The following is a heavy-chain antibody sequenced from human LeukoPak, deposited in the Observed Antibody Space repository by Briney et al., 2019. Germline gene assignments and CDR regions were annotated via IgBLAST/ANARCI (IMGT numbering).Heavy chain of an antibody. J-gene: IGHJ4*02. Sequence: ASVTVSCKASGGTFSPFAISWVRQAPGQGLEWMGGTIPLFPKPNYAQKFQGRLTITTITTDESTNTAFMELRSLTSGDTAMYFCARDQVGRAVAGFFDYWGQGTLVTVSS. CDR1: GGTFSPFA. CDR3: ARDQVGRAVAGFFDY. D-gene: IGHD6-19*01. V-gene: IGHV1-69*05. CDR2: TIPLFPKP.